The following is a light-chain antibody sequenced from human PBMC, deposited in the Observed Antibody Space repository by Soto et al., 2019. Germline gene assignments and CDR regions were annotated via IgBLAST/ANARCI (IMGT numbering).Light chain of an antibody. CDR1: SSDVGGYNH. CDR3: SSYSDTNICV. CDR2: EVT. Sequence: QSVLTQPASVSGSPGQSITLSCTGSSSDVGGYNHVSWYQHHPGKAPKLLIYEVTNRPSGVSNRFSGSKSGNTASLTISGLQADDEADYYCSSYSDTNICVFGTGTKVTV. J-gene: IGLJ1*01. V-gene: IGLV2-14*01.